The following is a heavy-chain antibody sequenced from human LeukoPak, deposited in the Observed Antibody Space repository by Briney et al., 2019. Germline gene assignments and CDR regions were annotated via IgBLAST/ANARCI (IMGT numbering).Heavy chain of an antibody. CDR1: GFTFSSYE. Sequence: PGGSLRLSCAASGFTFSSYEMNWVRQAPGKGLEWVSSISSSSSYIYYADSVKGRFTISRDNAKNSLYLQMNSLGAEDTAVYYCARGSSSWYIPHDYWGQGTLVTVSS. CDR2: ISSSSSYI. CDR3: ARGSSSWYIPHDY. J-gene: IGHJ4*02. D-gene: IGHD6-13*01. V-gene: IGHV3-21*01.